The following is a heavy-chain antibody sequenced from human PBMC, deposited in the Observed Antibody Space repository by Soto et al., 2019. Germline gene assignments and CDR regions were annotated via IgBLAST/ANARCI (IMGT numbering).Heavy chain of an antibody. D-gene: IGHD2-21*01. J-gene: IGHJ6*02. CDR2: ISYDGGNK. CDR1: GFTFSSYG. V-gene: IGHV3-30*18. Sequence: LRLSCAASGFTFSSYGMHWVRQAPGKGLEWVAVISYDGGNKYYADSVKGRFTISRDNSKNTLYLQMNSLRAEDTAVYYCAKGVWGGDFYYYYGMDVWGQGTTVTVSS. CDR3: AKGVWGGDFYYYYGMDV.